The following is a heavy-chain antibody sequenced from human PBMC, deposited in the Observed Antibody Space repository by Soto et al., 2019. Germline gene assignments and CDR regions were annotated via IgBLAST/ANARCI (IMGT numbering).Heavy chain of an antibody. D-gene: IGHD2-2*01. J-gene: IGHJ4*02. Sequence: GASVKVSCKASGYTFTSYDINWVRQATGQGLEWMGWMNPNSGNTGYAQKFQGRVTMTRNTSISTAYMELSSLRSEDTAVYYCASLLGYCSSTSCNDDYFDYWGQGTLVTVSS. V-gene: IGHV1-8*01. CDR3: ASLLGYCSSTSCNDDYFDY. CDR1: GYTFTSYD. CDR2: MNPNSGNT.